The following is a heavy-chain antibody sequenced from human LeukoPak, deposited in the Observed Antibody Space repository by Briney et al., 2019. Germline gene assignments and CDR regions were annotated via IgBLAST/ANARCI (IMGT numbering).Heavy chain of an antibody. Sequence: GGSLRLSCAASGFTFGSYAMHWVRQAPGKGLEWVAVISYDGSNKYYADSVKGRFTISRDNSKNTLYLQMNSLRAEDTAVYYCAKDLRDYYYDSSGYYSITYYYYGMDVWGQGTTVTVSS. V-gene: IGHV3-30-3*01. J-gene: IGHJ6*02. CDR1: GFTFGSYA. CDR2: ISYDGSNK. CDR3: AKDLRDYYYDSSGYYSITYYYYGMDV. D-gene: IGHD3-22*01.